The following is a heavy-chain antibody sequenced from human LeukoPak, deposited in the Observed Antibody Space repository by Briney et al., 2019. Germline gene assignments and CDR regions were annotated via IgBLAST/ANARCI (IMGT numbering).Heavy chain of an antibody. CDR3: ARYTSMIAFHARGFDI. CDR1: GFTFSSYS. Sequence: GGSLRLSCAASGFTFSSYSMNWVRQAPGKGLEWVSYISSSSSTIYYADSVKGRFTISRDNAKNSLYLQMNSLRAEDTAVYYCARYTSMIAFHARGFDIWGQGTLVTVSS. CDR2: ISSSSSTI. V-gene: IGHV3-48*01. D-gene: IGHD5-18*01. J-gene: IGHJ3*02.